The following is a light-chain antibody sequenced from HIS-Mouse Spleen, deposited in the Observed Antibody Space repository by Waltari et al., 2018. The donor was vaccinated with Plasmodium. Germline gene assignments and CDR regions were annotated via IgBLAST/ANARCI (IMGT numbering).Light chain of an antibody. CDR1: QSVSSN. V-gene: IGKV3-15*01. CDR2: GAS. CDR3: QQYNNWPPWT. Sequence: EIVMTQSPATLSVSPGERATLSCRASQSVSSNLAWDQQKPGQAPRLLNYGASTRATGIPARFSGSGSGTEFTLTISSMQSEDFAVYYCQQYNNWPPWTFGQGTKVEIK. J-gene: IGKJ1*01.